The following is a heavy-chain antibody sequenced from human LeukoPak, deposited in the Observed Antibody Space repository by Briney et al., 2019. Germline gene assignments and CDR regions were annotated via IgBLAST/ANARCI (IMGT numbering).Heavy chain of an antibody. D-gene: IGHD3-16*02. J-gene: IGHJ4*02. CDR3: ARGSYRYTNDY. V-gene: IGHV1-3*01. Sequence: ASVKVSCKASGYTFSSYALHWVRQAPGQRLEWMGWINAGNGNTKYSQKFQDRVTITRDTSASTAYMEMSSLRSEDTAVYYCARGSYRYTNDYWGREPWSPSPQ. CDR2: INAGNGNT. CDR1: GYTFSSYA.